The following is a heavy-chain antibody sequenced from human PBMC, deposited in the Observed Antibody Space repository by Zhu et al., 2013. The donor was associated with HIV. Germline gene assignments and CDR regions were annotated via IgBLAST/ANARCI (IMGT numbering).Heavy chain of an antibody. CDR3: ARDSIAYCGGDCYPDAFDI. CDR1: GGTFSSYA. V-gene: IGHV1-69*01. J-gene: IGHJ3*02. Sequence: VQLVQSGAEVKKPGSSVKVSCKASGGTFSSYAISWVRQAPGQGLEWIGGTIPIFGTANYAQKFQGRVTITADESTSTAYMELSSLRSEDTAVYYCARDSIAYCGGDCYPDAFDIWGQGTMVTVSS. CDR2: TIPIFGTA. D-gene: IGHD2-21*02.